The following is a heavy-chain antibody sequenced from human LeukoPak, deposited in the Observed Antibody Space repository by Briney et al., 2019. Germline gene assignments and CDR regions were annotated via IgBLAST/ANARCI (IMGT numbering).Heavy chain of an antibody. J-gene: IGHJ4*02. Sequence: VSVKVSCKASGYTFTSHGISWVRQAPGQGLEWMGWISAYSGNTNYAQKLQGRVTMTTDTSTSTAYMELRSLRSDDTAVYYCARDLTGYYRYWGQGTVVTVSS. D-gene: IGHD3-9*01. CDR2: ISAYSGNT. CDR1: GYTFTSHG. CDR3: ARDLTGYYRY. V-gene: IGHV1-18*01.